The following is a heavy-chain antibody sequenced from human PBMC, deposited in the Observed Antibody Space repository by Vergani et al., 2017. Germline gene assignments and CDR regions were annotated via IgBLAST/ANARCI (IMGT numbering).Heavy chain of an antibody. CDR2: IYYSGST. CDR1: GGSISSYY. D-gene: IGHD2-15*01. V-gene: IGHV4-59*01. CDR3: ARSSEGLGYCSGGSCPISP. J-gene: IGHJ5*02. Sequence: QVQLQESGPGLVKPSETLYLTCTVSGGSISSYYWSWIRQPPGKGLEWIGDIYYSGSTNYNPSLKSRVTISVDTSKNQFSLKLSSVTAADTAVYYCARSSEGLGYCSGGSCPISPWGQGTLVTGSS.